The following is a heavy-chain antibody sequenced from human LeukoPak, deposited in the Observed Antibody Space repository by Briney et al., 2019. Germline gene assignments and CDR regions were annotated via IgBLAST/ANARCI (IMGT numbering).Heavy chain of an antibody. J-gene: IGHJ4*02. Sequence: PSETLSLTCTVSGASVSNYYWSWIRPPAGKGLEWIGRIYNGGSANYSPSLQSRISMSVDTSKNQFSLRLKSVTAADTAVYYCARQPIGPYYFDYWGQGTLVTVSS. D-gene: IGHD1-14*01. CDR1: GASVSNYY. CDR2: IYNGGSA. V-gene: IGHV4-4*07. CDR3: ARQPIGPYYFDY.